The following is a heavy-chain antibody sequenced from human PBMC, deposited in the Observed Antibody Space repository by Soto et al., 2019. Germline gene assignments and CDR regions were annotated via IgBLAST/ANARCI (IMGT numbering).Heavy chain of an antibody. V-gene: IGHV1-18*01. CDR3: ARSPVDTASRFPIDP. CDR2: ISAYNGNT. Sequence: GASVKVSCTASGYTFTSYGISWVRQAPGQGLEWMGWISAYNGNTNYAQKLQGRVTMTTDTSTSTAYMELRSLRSDDTAVYYCARSPVDTASRFPIDPWGQGTLVTVSS. CDR1: GYTFTSYG. D-gene: IGHD5-18*01. J-gene: IGHJ5*02.